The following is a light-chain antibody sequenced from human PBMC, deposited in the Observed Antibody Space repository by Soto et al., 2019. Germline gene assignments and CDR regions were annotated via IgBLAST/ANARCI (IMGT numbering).Light chain of an antibody. J-gene: IGLJ3*02. CDR2: NTN. CDR1: SGSVSTSYY. CDR3: VLYMGSGYWV. Sequence: QTVVTQEPSFSVSPGRTVTLTCGLSSGSVSTSYYPSWYQQTPGQAPRTLIYNTNTRSSGVPDRFSGSILGKKAALTITGAQADDESDYYCVLYMGSGYWVFGGGTKVTVL. V-gene: IGLV8-61*01.